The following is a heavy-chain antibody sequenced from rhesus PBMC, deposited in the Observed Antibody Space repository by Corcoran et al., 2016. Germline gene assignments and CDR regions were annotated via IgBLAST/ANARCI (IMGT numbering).Heavy chain of an antibody. CDR3: ARGPSSYGLDY. Sequence: QVQLQESGPGLVKPSETLSLTCAVSGYSISSGYYWNWIRQPPGKGLEWIGGSCGSGWSNDLDPSLQGRVPLSVDTSKNQFSLKLSSVTAADTAVYYCARGPSSYGLDYWGQGVLVTVSS. D-gene: IGHD6-43*01. V-gene: IGHV4S14*01. CDR1: GYSISSGYY. CDR2: SCGSGWSN. J-gene: IGHJ4*01.